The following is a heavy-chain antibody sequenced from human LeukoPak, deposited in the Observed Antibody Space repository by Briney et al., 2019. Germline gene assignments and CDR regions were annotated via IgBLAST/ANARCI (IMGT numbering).Heavy chain of an antibody. CDR2: ISGSGKT. J-gene: IGHJ4*02. V-gene: IGHV3-23*01. Sequence: GGSLRLSRAASRFSFSTYAMSWVRQAPGQGLEWVSAISGSGKTYYPDSVKGRFTISRDNSKNTLFLQMNGLRAEDTAVYYCAKERDAKGYFDYWGQGTLVTVSS. CDR3: AKERDAKGYFDY. CDR1: RFSFSTYA.